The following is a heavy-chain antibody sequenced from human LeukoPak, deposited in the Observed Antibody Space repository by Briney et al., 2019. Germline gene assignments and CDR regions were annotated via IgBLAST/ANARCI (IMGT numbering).Heavy chain of an antibody. Sequence: PSETLSLTCAVYGGSFSGYYWSWIRQPPGKGLEWIGEINHSGSTNYNPSLKSRVTISVDTSKNQFSLKLSSVTAADTAVYYCARGPDYYGSGSYLGYWGQGTLVTVSS. CDR2: INHSGST. J-gene: IGHJ4*02. D-gene: IGHD3-10*01. CDR1: GGSFSGYY. CDR3: ARGPDYYGSGSYLGY. V-gene: IGHV4-34*01.